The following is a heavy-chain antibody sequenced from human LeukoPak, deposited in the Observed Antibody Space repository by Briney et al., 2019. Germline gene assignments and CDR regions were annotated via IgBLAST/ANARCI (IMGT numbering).Heavy chain of an antibody. V-gene: IGHV3-21*01. Sequence: PGGSLRLSCAASGFTFSSYAMHWVRQAPGKGLEWVSSISSSSSYIYYADSVKGRFTISRDNAKNSLYLQMNSLRAEDTAVYYCALMKGDGYNFFDYWGQGTLVTVSS. CDR3: ALMKGDGYNFFDY. J-gene: IGHJ4*02. CDR1: GFTFSSYA. D-gene: IGHD5-24*01. CDR2: ISSSSSYI.